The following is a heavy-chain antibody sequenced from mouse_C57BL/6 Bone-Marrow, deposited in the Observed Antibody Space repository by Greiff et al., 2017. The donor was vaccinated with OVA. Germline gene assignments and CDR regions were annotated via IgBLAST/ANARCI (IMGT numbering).Heavy chain of an antibody. CDR3: ASAFGNYIIFAY. Sequence: QVQLQQPGAELVRPGSSVKLSCKASGYTFTSYWMHWVKQRPIQGLEWIGNIDPSDSETNYNQKFKDKATLTVDKSSSTAYMQLSSLTSEDSAVYYGASAFGNYIIFAYWGQGTLVTVSA. CDR1: GYTFTSYW. CDR2: IDPSDSET. D-gene: IGHD2-1*01. J-gene: IGHJ3*01. V-gene: IGHV1-52*01.